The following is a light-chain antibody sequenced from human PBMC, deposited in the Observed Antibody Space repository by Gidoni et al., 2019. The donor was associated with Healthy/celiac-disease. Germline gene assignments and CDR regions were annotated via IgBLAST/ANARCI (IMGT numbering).Light chain of an antibody. J-gene: IGKJ1*01. CDR2: GAS. CDR3: QQYGSSPGWT. CDR1: QSVSSSY. V-gene: IGKV3-20*01. Sequence: EIVLTQSPGTLSLSPGERATLSCRASQSVSSSYLAWYQQKPGQAPRLLIYGASSRATGIPDRFSGSGSGTDFTLTISRLEPEHFAVYYCQQYGSSPGWTFXXXTKVEIK.